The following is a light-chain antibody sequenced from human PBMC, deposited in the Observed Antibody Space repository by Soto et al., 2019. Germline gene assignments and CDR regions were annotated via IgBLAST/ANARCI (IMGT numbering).Light chain of an antibody. V-gene: IGLV2-8*01. J-gene: IGLJ1*01. CDR2: GVT. CDR3: SSYAGSDNPYV. Sequence: LTQPPSASGSPGQSVTISCTGTSGDVGGYDYVSWYQQHPGKAPKLMIYGVTKRPLGVPDRFSGSKSGDTASLTVSGLQAEDEADYYCSSYAGSDNPYVFGTGTKVTVL. CDR1: SGDVGGYDY.